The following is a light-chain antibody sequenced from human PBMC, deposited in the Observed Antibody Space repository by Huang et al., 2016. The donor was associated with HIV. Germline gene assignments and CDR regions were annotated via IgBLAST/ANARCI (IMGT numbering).Light chain of an antibody. V-gene: IGKV3-15*01. J-gene: IGKJ3*01. CDR3: QQYNNWPPEET. CDR1: QSISNN. CDR2: GAS. Sequence: EIVMTQSPATLSVSPGERATLSCRASQSISNNLACYQQKPGQAPGLLIYGASTRATGIPARFTGSGSGTVFTLTINSLQSEDFAVYYCQQYNNWPPEETFGPATQVDMK.